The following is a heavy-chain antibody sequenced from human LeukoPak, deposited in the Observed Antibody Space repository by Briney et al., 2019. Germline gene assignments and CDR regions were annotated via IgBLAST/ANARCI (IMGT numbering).Heavy chain of an antibody. CDR1: GDPVSFSH. CDR3: SRGYFEPFDY. D-gene: IGHD2/OR15-2a*01. V-gene: IGHV4-59*02. Sequence: SETLSLPCNVSGDPVSFSHWNWIRQFHGTGQEWFAYLSYTGNADYNPSLTSRDTMSFGTANNQFSLKLKSVTAADTAIYCCSRGYFEPFDYWGQGIRVTVSP. J-gene: IGHJ4*02. CDR2: LSYTGNA.